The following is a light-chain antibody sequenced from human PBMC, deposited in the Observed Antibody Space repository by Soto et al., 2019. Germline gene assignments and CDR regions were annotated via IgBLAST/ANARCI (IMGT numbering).Light chain of an antibody. Sequence: QSALTQPASVSGSPGQSITISCTGTSGDIGVFSHVSWYKHLPGKAPKLMIYEVSNRPSGVSNRFSGSKSGNTASLTISGLQAEDEADYYCSSYTRSDTLAFGGGTQLTVL. CDR1: SGDIGVFSH. CDR2: EVS. CDR3: SSYTRSDTLA. J-gene: IGLJ2*01. V-gene: IGLV2-14*01.